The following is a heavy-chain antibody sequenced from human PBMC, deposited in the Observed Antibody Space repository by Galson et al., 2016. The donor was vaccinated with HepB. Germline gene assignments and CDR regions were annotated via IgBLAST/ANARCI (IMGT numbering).Heavy chain of an antibody. J-gene: IGHJ6*02. Sequence: SVKVSCKASGYTFTTYDINWVRQATGQGLEWMGWVNTNSGNTGYAQKFQGRVTMSRNSSINTAYMELTSPRSEDTAVYYCARGAGIAVADYFYYYAFDVWGQGTTVTVAS. D-gene: IGHD6-19*01. CDR2: VNTNSGNT. V-gene: IGHV1-8*01. CDR1: GYTFTTYD. CDR3: ARGAGIAVADYFYYYAFDV.